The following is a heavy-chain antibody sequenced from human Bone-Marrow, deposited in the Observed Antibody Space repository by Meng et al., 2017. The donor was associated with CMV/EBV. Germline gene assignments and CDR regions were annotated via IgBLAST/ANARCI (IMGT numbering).Heavy chain of an antibody. Sequence: GESLKISCAASGFTFSSYSMNWVRQAPGKGLEWVAFIRYDGSNKYYADSVKGRFTISRDNSKNTLYLQMNSLRAEDTAVYYCARTAYSYELWGSYGMDVWGQGNTVHVAS. CDR1: GFTFSSYS. D-gene: IGHD5-18*01. V-gene: IGHV3-30*02. CDR2: IRYDGSNK. J-gene: IGHJ6*02. CDR3: ARTAYSYELWGSYGMDV.